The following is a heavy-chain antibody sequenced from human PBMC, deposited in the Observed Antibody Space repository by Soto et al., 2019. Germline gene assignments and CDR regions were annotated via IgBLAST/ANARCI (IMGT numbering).Heavy chain of an antibody. D-gene: IGHD3-22*01. V-gene: IGHV3-33*06. J-gene: IGHJ4*02. CDR3: AKDAPGSGWLSDY. CDR2: IWYDGSNK. Sequence: QVQLEESGGGVVQPGRSLRLSCAASGFNFRNYGMHWVRQAPGKGLEWVAIIWYDGSNKYYADSVKGRFTISRDNSKNTLYLQMNSLRAEDTAVYYCAKDAPGSGWLSDYWGQGTLVTVSS. CDR1: GFNFRNYG.